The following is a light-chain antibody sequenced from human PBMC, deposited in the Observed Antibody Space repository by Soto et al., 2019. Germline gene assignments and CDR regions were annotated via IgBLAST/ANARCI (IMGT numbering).Light chain of an antibody. J-gene: IGKJ2*01. CDR3: KQYNNWPPYT. V-gene: IGKV3-15*01. CDR2: GAS. CDR1: QNIGSN. Sequence: EVVMTQSPSTLSAAPGERVILSCRARQNIGSNLACYQQRPGQAPRLLMYGASTRATETPARFSGSGYATALTLTISSLQSEDFAVYYCKQYNNWPPYTFGQGTPLQIQ.